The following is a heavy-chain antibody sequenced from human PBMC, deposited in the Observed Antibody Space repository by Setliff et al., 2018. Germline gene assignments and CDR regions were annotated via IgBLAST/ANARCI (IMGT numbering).Heavy chain of an antibody. D-gene: IGHD3-22*01. CDR2: INAYNGDT. CDR1: GGTFRSDG. V-gene: IGHV1-18*01. CDR3: ARDADNYDTSENPIFDY. Sequence: ASVKVSCKASGGTFRSDGISWVRQAPGQGLEWMAYINAYNGDTYYAENLQVRVTVSTDTSTTTTYMELRNLRSDDTAVYYCARDADNYDTSENPIFDYWGQGTLVTVSS. J-gene: IGHJ4*02.